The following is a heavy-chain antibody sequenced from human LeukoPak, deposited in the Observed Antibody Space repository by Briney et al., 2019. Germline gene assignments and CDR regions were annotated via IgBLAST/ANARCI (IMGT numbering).Heavy chain of an antibody. J-gene: IGHJ4*02. CDR3: AKGSYYYDSADYFDY. V-gene: IGHV3-23*01. Sequence: PGGSLRLSCAASGFTFSSNAMSWVRQAPGKGLEWVSTLSGSGGNTYYADSVKGRVTISRDNSKNTLYLQMNSLRAEDTAVYHCAKGSYYYDSADYFDYWGQGALVTVSS. D-gene: IGHD3-22*01. CDR1: GFTFSSNA. CDR2: LSGSGGNT.